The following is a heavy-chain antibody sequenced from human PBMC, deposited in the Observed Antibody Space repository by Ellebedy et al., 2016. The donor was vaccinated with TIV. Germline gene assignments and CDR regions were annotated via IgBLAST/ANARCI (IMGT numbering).Heavy chain of an antibody. D-gene: IGHD3-22*01. CDR3: AKDLDYYDSGSDY. V-gene: IGHV3-23*01. J-gene: IGHJ4*02. CDR2: ISGSGGST. Sequence: GESLKISCAASGFTFSSYAMSWVRQAPGKGLEWVSAISGSGGSTYYADSVKGRFTISRDNSKNTLYLQMNSLRADDTAVYYCAKDLDYYDSGSDYWGQGTLVTVSS. CDR1: GFTFSSYA.